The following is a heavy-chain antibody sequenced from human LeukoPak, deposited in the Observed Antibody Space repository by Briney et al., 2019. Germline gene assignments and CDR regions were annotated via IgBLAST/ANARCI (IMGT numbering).Heavy chain of an antibody. CDR1: GFTFSSYS. J-gene: IGHJ4*02. CDR2: ISSSSSYV. Sequence: PGGSLRLSCAASGFTFSSYSMNWVRQAPGEGLEWVSSISSSSSYVYYADSVKGRFTISRDNAKNSLYLQMNSLRAEDTAVYYCARGQYYSSSWYYFDYWGQGTLVTVSS. V-gene: IGHV3-21*01. CDR3: ARGQYYSSSWYYFDY. D-gene: IGHD6-13*01.